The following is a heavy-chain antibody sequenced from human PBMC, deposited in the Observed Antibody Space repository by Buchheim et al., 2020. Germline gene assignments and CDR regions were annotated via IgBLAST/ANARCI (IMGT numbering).Heavy chain of an antibody. CDR1: GFTFSSYA. Sequence: QVQLVESGGGVVQPGRSLRLSCAASGFTFSSYAMHWVRQAPGKGLEWVAVISYDGSNKYYADSVKGRFTISRDNSKNTLYLQMNSLRAEDTAVYYCARDPSEYYYDSSGYYYLDYWGQGTL. J-gene: IGHJ4*02. CDR3: ARDPSEYYYDSSGYYYLDY. V-gene: IGHV3-30-3*01. D-gene: IGHD3-22*01. CDR2: ISYDGSNK.